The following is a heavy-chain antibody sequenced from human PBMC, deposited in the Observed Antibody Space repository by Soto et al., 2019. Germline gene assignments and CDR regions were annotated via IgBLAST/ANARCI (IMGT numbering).Heavy chain of an antibody. J-gene: IGHJ4*02. CDR1: GFTFSTYW. Sequence: EAQLVESGGGLVQPGGSLRLSCAASGFTFSTYWMHWVRQAPGGGLVWVSSIKGDESNTNYADSVKGRFTISRDNAKNTVYLQMNSLRAEDTAIYYCARGALRAYYLDYWGQGVLVTVSS. CDR3: ARGALRAYYLDY. D-gene: IGHD3-10*01. V-gene: IGHV3-74*01. CDR2: IKGDESNT.